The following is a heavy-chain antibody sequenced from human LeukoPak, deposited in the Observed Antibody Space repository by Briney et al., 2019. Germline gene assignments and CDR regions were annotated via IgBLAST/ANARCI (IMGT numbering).Heavy chain of an antibody. J-gene: IGHJ3*02. CDR3: ARHQRSYEAFDI. CDR2: IYTSGST. Sequence: SETLSLTCTVSGGSISSYYWSWIRQPAGKGLEWIGRIYTSGSTNYNPSLKSRVTMSVDTSKNQFSLKLSSVAAADTAVYYCARHQRSYEAFDIWGQGTMVTVSS. V-gene: IGHV4-4*07. D-gene: IGHD3-3*01. CDR1: GGSISSYY.